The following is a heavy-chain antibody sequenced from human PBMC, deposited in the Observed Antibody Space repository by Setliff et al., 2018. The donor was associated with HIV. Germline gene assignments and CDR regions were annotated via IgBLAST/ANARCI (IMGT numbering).Heavy chain of an antibody. CDR1: GLDFTDSV. Sequence: SVKVPCKAPGLDFTDSVMQWVRLAGGQRLEWIGWIILDSGHTDYAQRFQGRVTITSDMSTSTGYMELSSLISEDTAMYYCAIRPSGYASGQFAAWGQGTLVTVSS. D-gene: IGHD5-12*01. J-gene: IGHJ5*02. CDR3: AIRPSGYASGQFAA. CDR2: IILDSGHT. V-gene: IGHV1-58*02.